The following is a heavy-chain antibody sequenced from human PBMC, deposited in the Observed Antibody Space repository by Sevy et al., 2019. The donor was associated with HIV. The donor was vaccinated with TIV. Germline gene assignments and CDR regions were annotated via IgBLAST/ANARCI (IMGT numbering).Heavy chain of an antibody. J-gene: IGHJ4*02. CDR1: GFTFSGSS. CDR3: TRHGGGGLGNDY. D-gene: IGHD3-16*01. V-gene: IGHV3-73*01. CDR2: IRSKANNYAT. Sequence: GGSLRLSCAASGFTFSGSSMHWVRQASGKGLEWVGHIRSKANNYATAYAASVKGRFFISRDDSKNTTYLQMNSLKTEDTAVYSFTRHGGGGLGNDYWGQGSLVTVSS.